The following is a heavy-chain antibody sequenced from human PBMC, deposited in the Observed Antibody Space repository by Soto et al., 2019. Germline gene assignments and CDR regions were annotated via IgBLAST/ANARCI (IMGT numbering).Heavy chain of an antibody. Sequence: SVKVSCKAPGGPFSSYALSWVRQAPGLGLEWMGGIIPIFGTANYAQKFQGRVTITADESTSTAYMELSSLRSEDTAVYYCASCAAAARRYYYGMDVWGQGTTVTVSS. CDR3: ASCAAAARRYYYGMDV. CDR2: IIPIFGTA. V-gene: IGHV1-69*13. J-gene: IGHJ6*02. CDR1: GGPFSSYA. D-gene: IGHD6-13*01.